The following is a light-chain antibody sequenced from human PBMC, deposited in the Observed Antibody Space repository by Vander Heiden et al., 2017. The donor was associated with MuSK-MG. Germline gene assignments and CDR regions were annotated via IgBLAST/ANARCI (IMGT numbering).Light chain of an antibody. J-gene: IGKJ1*01. Sequence: DIQMTQSPSTLSASVGDRVTITCRASQSISSWLAWYQQKPGKAPKLLIYKASSLESGVPSRFIGSGAWTEFTLIISSLQPDDFATYYCQQYNSYSPWTFGQGTKVEIK. CDR1: QSISSW. V-gene: IGKV1-5*03. CDR2: KAS. CDR3: QQYNSYSPWT.